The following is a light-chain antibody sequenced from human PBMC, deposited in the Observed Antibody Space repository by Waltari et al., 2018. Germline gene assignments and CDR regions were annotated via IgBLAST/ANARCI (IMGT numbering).Light chain of an antibody. CDR1: QSVGDD. Sequence: EIVLTQSPATLSLSPGDSATLSCRASQSVGDDLAWYQQKPGQGPTLRISGAFNRATGVPARFSGSGSGTDFTLAISGLGPEDFAVYYCQQRSTWLSFGGGTKVE. J-gene: IGKJ4*01. V-gene: IGKV3-11*01. CDR2: GAF. CDR3: QQRSTWLS.